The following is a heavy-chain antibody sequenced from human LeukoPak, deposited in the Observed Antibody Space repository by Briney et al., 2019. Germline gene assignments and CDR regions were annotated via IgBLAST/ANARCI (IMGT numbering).Heavy chain of an antibody. J-gene: IGHJ4*02. CDR2: IIPIFGTA. Sequence: GSSVKVSCKASGGTFSSYAISWVRQAPGQGLEWMGGIIPIFGTANYAQKFQGRVTITADESTSTAYMELSSLRSEDTAVYYCASSVTEGLIAALYGSSFDYWGQGTLVTVSS. D-gene: IGHD6-6*01. CDR3: ASSVTEGLIAALYGSSFDY. CDR1: GGTFSSYA. V-gene: IGHV1-69*01.